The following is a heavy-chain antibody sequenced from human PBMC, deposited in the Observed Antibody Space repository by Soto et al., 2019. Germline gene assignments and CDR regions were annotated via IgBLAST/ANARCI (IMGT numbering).Heavy chain of an antibody. CDR2: ISAYNGYT. CDR3: ARDQTSRWEAPPPGS. Sequence: ASVKVSCKASGFSWVRQAPGQGLEWMGWISAYNGYTHYAQNLQGRVTMTTDTSTTTAYMELRSLRSDDTAVYYCARDQTSRWEAPPPGSWGQGTLVPVSP. V-gene: IGHV1-18*01. J-gene: IGHJ5*02. D-gene: IGHD1-26*01. CDR1: G.